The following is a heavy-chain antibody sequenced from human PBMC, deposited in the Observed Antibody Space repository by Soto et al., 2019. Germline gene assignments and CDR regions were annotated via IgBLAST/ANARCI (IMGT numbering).Heavy chain of an antibody. CDR2: ISYDGRNK. CDR3: ARTTYYYDSSGYDY. D-gene: IGHD3-22*01. Sequence: QVQLVESGGGVVQPGRSLRLSCAASGFTFSTYAMHWVRQAPGKGLEWVAVISYDGRNKYYADSVKGRFTISRDNSKNTLYLQMSSLRAEDTAVYYCARTTYYYDSSGYDYWGQGTLVTVSS. V-gene: IGHV3-30*04. J-gene: IGHJ4*02. CDR1: GFTFSTYA.